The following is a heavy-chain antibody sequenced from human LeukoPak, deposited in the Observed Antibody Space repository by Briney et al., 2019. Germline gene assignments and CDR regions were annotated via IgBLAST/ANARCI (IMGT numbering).Heavy chain of an antibody. CDR3: ARYCSSTRCHFDY. J-gene: IGHJ4*02. Sequence: GASVKVSCKASGYTFTTHYIHWVRQAPGRGLEWMGIINPSGGSTSYAQKFQGRVTMTRDTSTSTVYMELSSLRSEDTAVYYCARYCSSTRCHFDYWGQGTLVTVSS. CDR2: INPSGGST. CDR1: GYTFTTHY. V-gene: IGHV1-46*01. D-gene: IGHD2-2*01.